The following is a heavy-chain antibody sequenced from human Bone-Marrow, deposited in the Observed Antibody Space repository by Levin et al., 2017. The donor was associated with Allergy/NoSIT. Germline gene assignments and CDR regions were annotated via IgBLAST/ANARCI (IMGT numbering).Heavy chain of an antibody. CDR2: VNHDASRT. V-gene: IGHV3-74*01. Sequence: GGSLRLSCAVSGFTFSSYWMHWVRQIPGKGLVWVSRVNHDASRTNYADSVRGRFTISRDNAKNKVYLQMNSLRAEDTAVYYCARDSQLSIVGGTVDYWGQGTLVTVSS. D-gene: IGHD1-26*01. CDR1: GFTFSSYW. CDR3: ARDSQLSIVGGTVDY. J-gene: IGHJ4*02.